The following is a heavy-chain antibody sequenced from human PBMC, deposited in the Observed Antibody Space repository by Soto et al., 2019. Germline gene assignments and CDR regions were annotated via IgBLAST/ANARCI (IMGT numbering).Heavy chain of an antibody. CDR2: IRSKAYGGTT. CDR3: STYGVVIMAGIAHYYGMDV. CDR1: GFTFGDYA. J-gene: IGHJ6*02. D-gene: IGHD3-3*01. V-gene: IGHV3-49*03. Sequence: GGSLRLSCTASGFTFGDYAMSWFRQAPGKGLEWVGFIRSKAYGGTTEYAASVKGRFTISRDDSKSIAYLQMNSLKTEDTAVYYCSTYGVVIMAGIAHYYGMDVWGQGTTVTVSS.